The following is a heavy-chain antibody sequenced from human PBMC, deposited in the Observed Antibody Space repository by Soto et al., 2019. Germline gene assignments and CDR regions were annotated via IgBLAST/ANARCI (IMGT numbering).Heavy chain of an antibody. CDR3: ARSGRFLEWLLSPGYMDV. Sequence: NPSETLSLTCAVYGGSFSGYYWSWIRQPPGKGLEWIGEINHSGSTNYNPSLKSRVTISVDTSKNQFSLKLSSVTAADTAVYYCARSGRFLEWLLSPGYMDVWGKGTTVTVSS. CDR2: INHSGST. J-gene: IGHJ6*03. CDR1: GGSFSGYY. D-gene: IGHD3-3*01. V-gene: IGHV4-34*01.